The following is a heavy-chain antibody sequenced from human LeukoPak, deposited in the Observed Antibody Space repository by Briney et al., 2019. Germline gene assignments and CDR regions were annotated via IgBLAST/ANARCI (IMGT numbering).Heavy chain of an antibody. CDR1: GYSFTNYW. CDR3: AGRGTGTTLAFDY. V-gene: IGHV5-51*01. Sequence: GESLKISCKGSGYSFTNYWIGWVRQMPGKGLEWMGIIYPGDSGTRYSPSFQGQVSISADKSISTAYLQWSSLKASDSAMYYCAGRGTGTTLAFDYWGQGTLVTVSS. D-gene: IGHD1-1*01. J-gene: IGHJ4*02. CDR2: IYPGDSGT.